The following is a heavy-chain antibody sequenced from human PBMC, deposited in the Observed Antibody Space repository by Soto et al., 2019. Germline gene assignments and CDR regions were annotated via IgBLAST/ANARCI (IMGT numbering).Heavy chain of an antibody. CDR1: GFTFSSYA. CDR3: AKDRPYGDYADY. CDR2: ISGSGGST. Sequence: EVQLLESGGDLVQPGGSLRLSCAASGFTFSSYAMNWVRQAPGKGLEWVSGISGSGGSTYYADSVKGRFTISRDNSKNTLYPQMNSLRAEDTALYYCAKDRPYGDYADYWGQGTLVTVSS. J-gene: IGHJ4*02. D-gene: IGHD4-17*01. V-gene: IGHV3-23*01.